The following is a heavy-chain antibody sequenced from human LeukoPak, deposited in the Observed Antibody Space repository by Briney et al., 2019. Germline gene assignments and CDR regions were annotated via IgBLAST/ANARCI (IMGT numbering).Heavy chain of an antibody. Sequence: SETLSLTCTVSGGSISSYYWSWIRQPPGKGLEWIGYIYYSGSTNYNPSLKSRVTISVDTSKNQFSLKLSSVTAADTAVYYCARQKDTYYYGSAFDYWGQGTLVTVSS. CDR3: ARQKDTYYYGSAFDY. J-gene: IGHJ4*02. D-gene: IGHD3-10*01. V-gene: IGHV4-59*01. CDR1: GGSISSYY. CDR2: IYYSGST.